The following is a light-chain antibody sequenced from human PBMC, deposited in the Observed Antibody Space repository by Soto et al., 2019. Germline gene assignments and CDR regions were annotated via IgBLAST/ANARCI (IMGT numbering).Light chain of an antibody. CDR1: QSVLYSSYNKSY. J-gene: IGKJ5*01. V-gene: IGKV4-1*01. CDR2: WAS. Sequence: DIALTQSPDSLALSLGERATMNCKSSQSVLYSSYNKSYLAWYQVKPGRPPKLLFSWASTRESGVPDRFSGSGSGTDFTLTISSRLAEDVAVYYCQQYYSTLITFGQGTRLEIK. CDR3: QQYYSTLIT.